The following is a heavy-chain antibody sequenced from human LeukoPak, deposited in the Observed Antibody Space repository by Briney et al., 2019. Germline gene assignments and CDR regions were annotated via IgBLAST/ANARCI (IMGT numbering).Heavy chain of an antibody. CDR1: GYIFSDYY. CDR3: ARGAEAETSPLDF. V-gene: IGHV1-2*02. J-gene: IGHJ4*02. CDR2: INPKSGAA. Sequence: GASVKVSCKVSGYIFSDYYMHWVWQAPGQGLEWLGWINPKSGAADYAQQFRGRVTMTRDTSINTDYMEMKRVTSDDTAVYYCARGAEAETSPLDFWGQGTLVIVS. D-gene: IGHD6-13*01.